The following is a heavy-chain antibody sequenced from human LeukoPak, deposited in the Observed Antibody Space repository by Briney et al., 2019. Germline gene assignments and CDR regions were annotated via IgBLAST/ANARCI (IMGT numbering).Heavy chain of an antibody. CDR3: ARELSEGTANDY. CDR1: GFTFSSYS. Sequence: GGSLRLSCAASGFTFSSYSMVWVRQAPGKGLEWVSSISSGSSYIYYADSVKGRFTISRDNAKNSLFLQMYSLRAGDTAVYYCARELSEGTANDYWGQGTLVTVSS. V-gene: IGHV3-21*01. J-gene: IGHJ4*02. CDR2: ISSGSSYI.